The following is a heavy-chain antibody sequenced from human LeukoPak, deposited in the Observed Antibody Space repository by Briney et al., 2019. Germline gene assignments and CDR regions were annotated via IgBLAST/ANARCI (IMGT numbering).Heavy chain of an antibody. J-gene: IGHJ4*02. V-gene: IGHV4-39*07. Sequence: SETLSLTCTVSGDSISSSSYYWGWVRQPRGEGLGWIGSIYYSGRTYYNPSLNSRVTISVDTSKNKYSLKLSSVTAADTAVYYCGGSTVLRYFDWLPDFDYWGQGTLVTVSS. CDR1: GDSISSSSYY. D-gene: IGHD3-9*01. CDR2: IYYSGRT. CDR3: GGSTVLRYFDWLPDFDY.